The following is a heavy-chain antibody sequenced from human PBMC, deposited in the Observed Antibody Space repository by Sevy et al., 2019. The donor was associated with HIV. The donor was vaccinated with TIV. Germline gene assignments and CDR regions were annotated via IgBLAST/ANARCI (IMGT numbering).Heavy chain of an antibody. D-gene: IGHD2-2*01. CDR1: GFTFSNYA. CDR3: ARDLGPTRY. V-gene: IGHV3-23*01. Sequence: GGSLRLSCAASGFTFSNYAMNWVRQAPGKGLEWVSSISGSGGTTYYADSVEGRFTISRDKSKNTLYLQMHSLRAEDTAVYYCARDLGPTRYWGQGTLVTVSS. J-gene: IGHJ4*02. CDR2: ISGSGGTT.